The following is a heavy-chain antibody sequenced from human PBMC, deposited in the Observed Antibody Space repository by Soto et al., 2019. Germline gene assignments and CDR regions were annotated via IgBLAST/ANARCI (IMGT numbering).Heavy chain of an antibody. CDR3: VRGRTACRSGGSCLLYYYYGMDV. V-gene: IGHV1-69*01. D-gene: IGHD2-15*01. Sequence: QVQLVQSGAEVKKPGSSVKVSCKASGGTFSSYAISWVRQAPGQGLEWMGGIIPIFGTANYAQKFQGRVTITADESTSTAYMELSSLRSEDTAVYYCVRGRTACRSGGSCLLYYYYGMDVWGQGTTVTVSS. J-gene: IGHJ6*02. CDR1: GGTFSSYA. CDR2: IIPIFGTA.